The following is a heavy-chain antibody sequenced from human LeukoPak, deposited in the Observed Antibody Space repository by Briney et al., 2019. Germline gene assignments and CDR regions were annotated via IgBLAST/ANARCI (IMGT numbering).Heavy chain of an antibody. CDR3: AGAIGYCSGGSCYAGGAFDY. CDR2: INHSGST. Sequence: PSETLSLTCAVYGGSFSGYYWSWIRQPPGKGLEWIGEINHSGSTNYNPSLKSRVTISVDTSKNQFSLKLSSVTAADTAAYYCAGAIGYCSGGSCYAGGAFDYWGQGTLVTVSS. CDR1: GGSFSGYY. D-gene: IGHD2-15*01. V-gene: IGHV4-34*01. J-gene: IGHJ4*02.